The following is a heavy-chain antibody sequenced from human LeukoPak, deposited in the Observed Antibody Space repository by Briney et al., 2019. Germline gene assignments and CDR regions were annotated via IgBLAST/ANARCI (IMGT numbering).Heavy chain of an antibody. V-gene: IGHV5-51*01. CDR3: ATSLRFLEWLPHFDY. D-gene: IGHD3-3*01. CDR1: GYRFAGYW. Sequence: GESLQISCKGSGYRFAGYWIGWVRQLPGKGLEWMGIIYPGDSDTRYSPSFRGQVIISADKSISTAYLQWSSLKASDTAMYYCATSLRFLEWLPHFDYWGQGTLVTVSS. J-gene: IGHJ4*02. CDR2: IYPGDSDT.